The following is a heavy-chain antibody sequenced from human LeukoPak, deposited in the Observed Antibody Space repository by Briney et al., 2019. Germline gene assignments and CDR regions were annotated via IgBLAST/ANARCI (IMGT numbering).Heavy chain of an antibody. CDR3: ARGVTDSLTLYYFDY. CDR1: GYTFTSYY. CDR2: INPSGGST. V-gene: IGHV1-46*01. J-gene: IGHJ4*02. D-gene: IGHD1-14*01. Sequence: ASVKVSCKASGYTFTSYYMHWVRQAPGQGLGWMGIINPSGGSTSYAQKFQGRVTMTRDTSTSTVYMELSSLRSEDTAVYYCARGVTDSLTLYYFDYWGQGTLVTVSS.